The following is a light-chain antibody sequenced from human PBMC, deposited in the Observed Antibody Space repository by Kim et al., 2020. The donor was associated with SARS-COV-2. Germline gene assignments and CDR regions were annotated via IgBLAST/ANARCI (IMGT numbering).Light chain of an antibody. CDR2: RDS. CDR1: NIGSKN. J-gene: IGLJ2*01. V-gene: IGLV3-9*01. Sequence: SYELTQPLSVSVALGQTARITCGGNNIGSKNVHWYQQKPGQAPVLVIYRDSNRPSGIPERFSGSNSGNTATLTISRAQAGDEADYYCQVWDSSTRVFGGGPQLPVL. CDR3: QVWDSSTRV.